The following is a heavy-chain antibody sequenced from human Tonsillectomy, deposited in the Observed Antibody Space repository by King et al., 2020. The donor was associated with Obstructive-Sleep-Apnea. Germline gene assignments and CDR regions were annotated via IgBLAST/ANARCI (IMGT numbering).Heavy chain of an antibody. V-gene: IGHV3-9*01. CDR3: AKDKEVGVSRRAAGGFDY. D-gene: IGHD1-26*01. J-gene: IGHJ4*02. Sequence: VQLVESGGGLVQPGRSLRLSCAASGFTFDDYAMYWVRQAPGKGLEWLSGISYNSGNMGYAASVKGRFTISRDNAKNSLYLQMISLRAEDTALYYCAKDKEVGVSRRAAGGFDYWGQGTLVTVSS. CDR2: ISYNSGNM. CDR1: GFTFDDYA.